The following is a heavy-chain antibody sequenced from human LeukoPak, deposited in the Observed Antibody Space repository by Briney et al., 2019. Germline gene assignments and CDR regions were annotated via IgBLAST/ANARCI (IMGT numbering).Heavy chain of an antibody. CDR3: ARSALDTSGSYYNPQPFDY. Sequence: SETLSLTCAVYGGSFSGSFWSWIRQPPGKGLEWIGEINNGGSTSYNPSLEGRVTISVDMSKNQFSLKLTSVTAADTAVYYCARSALDTSGSYYNPQPFDYWGQGTLVTVSS. CDR2: INNGGST. J-gene: IGHJ4*02. CDR1: GGSFSGSF. V-gene: IGHV4-34*01. D-gene: IGHD3-10*01.